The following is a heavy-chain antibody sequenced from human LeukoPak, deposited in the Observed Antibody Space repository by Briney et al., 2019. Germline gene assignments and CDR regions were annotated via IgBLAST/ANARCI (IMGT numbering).Heavy chain of an antibody. CDR3: ARGGRNFSSGWSKGRHDY. V-gene: IGHV4-39*07. CDR2: INHSGST. Sequence: KPSETLSLTCTVSGGSVSTSSYCWGWIRQPPGKGLEWIGEINHSGSTNYNPSLKSRVTISVDTSKNQFSLKLSSVTAADTAVYYCARGGRNFSSGWSKGRHDYWGQGTLVTVSS. J-gene: IGHJ4*02. CDR1: GGSVSTSSYC. D-gene: IGHD6-19*01.